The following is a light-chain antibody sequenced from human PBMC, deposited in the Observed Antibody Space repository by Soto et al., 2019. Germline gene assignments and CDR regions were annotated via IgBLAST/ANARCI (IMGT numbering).Light chain of an antibody. CDR2: DAS. CDR1: QSITSY. V-gene: IGKV1-39*01. Sequence: DIQMTQSPSSLSASVGDRVTITCRSSQSITSYLSWYQQKPGKAPNLLIYDASSLQSGVPSTFSGSGSGTDFTLTISSLQPEDFATYYCQQSYSTPYTFGQGTKLEIK. CDR3: QQSYSTPYT. J-gene: IGKJ2*01.